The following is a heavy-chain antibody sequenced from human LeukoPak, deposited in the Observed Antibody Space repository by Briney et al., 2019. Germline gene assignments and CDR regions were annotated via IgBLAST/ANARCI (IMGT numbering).Heavy chain of an antibody. CDR1: GGSLSRGGDY. V-gene: IGHV4-31*03. D-gene: IGHD4-11*01. CDR2: TYYGGST. CDR3: VVWKCDYTVDY. J-gene: IGHJ4*02. Sequence: PSQTLSLTCTVSGGSLSRGGDYWTWIRQHPGKGLEWIGNTYYGGSTYYNPSLKSRGTISIDTSKNQFSLKLTSVTATDTAVYYCVVWKCDYTVDYWGQGTLVTVSS.